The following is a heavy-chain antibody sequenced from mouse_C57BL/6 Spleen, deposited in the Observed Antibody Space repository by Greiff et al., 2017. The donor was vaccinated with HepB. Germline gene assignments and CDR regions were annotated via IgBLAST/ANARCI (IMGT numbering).Heavy chain of an antibody. J-gene: IGHJ3*01. CDR1: GYTFTTYP. D-gene: IGHD2-4*01. V-gene: IGHV1-47*01. CDR2: FHPYNDDT. Sequence: VQLQQSGAELVKPGASVKMSCKASGYTFTTYPIEWMKQNHGKSLEWIGNFHPYNDDTKYNEKFKGKATLTVEKSSSTVYLELSRLTSDDSAVYYCAIPIDYDYGGFAYWGQGTLVTVSA. CDR3: AIPIDYDYGGFAY.